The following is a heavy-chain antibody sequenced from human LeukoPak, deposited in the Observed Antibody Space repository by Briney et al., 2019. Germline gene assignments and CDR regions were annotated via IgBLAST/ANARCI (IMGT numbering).Heavy chain of an antibody. Sequence: GGSLRLSCAASGFTLSDHYMDWVRQAPGKGLEWVGRTRNKANSYTTEYAASVKGRFTISRDDSKNSLYLQMNSLKTEDTAVYYCARVYYDSSGSKIDYWGQGTLVTVSS. CDR2: TRNKANSYTT. CDR3: ARVYYDSSGSKIDY. CDR1: GFTLSDHY. V-gene: IGHV3-72*01. J-gene: IGHJ4*02. D-gene: IGHD3-22*01.